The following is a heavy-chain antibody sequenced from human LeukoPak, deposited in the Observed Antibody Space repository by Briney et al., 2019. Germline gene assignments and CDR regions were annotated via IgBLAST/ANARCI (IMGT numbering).Heavy chain of an antibody. J-gene: IGHJ5*02. D-gene: IGHD6-19*01. CDR3: ARDSAVAGLYNWFDP. CDR1: GYSFTSYW. Sequence: GESLKISCKGSGYSFTSYWIGWVRQMPGKGLEWMGIIYPGDSDTRYSPPFQGQVTISADKFISTAYLQWSSLKASDTAMYYCARDSAVAGLYNWFDPWGQGTLVTVSS. CDR2: IYPGDSDT. V-gene: IGHV5-51*01.